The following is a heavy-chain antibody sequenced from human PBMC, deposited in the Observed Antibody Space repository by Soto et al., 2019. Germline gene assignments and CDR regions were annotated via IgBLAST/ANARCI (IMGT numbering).Heavy chain of an antibody. Sequence: QVQLVQSGAEVKKPGASVTVSCKASGYTFTNKVITWVRQAPGQGLEWMGWMNPNSGNTGYAQKFQGRVTMTRNTSIRTAYIDLSSLSSDDTAVYYCARVMSGGHSDYWGQGTLVTVSS. CDR3: ARVMSGGHSDY. J-gene: IGHJ4*02. D-gene: IGHD2-15*01. V-gene: IGHV1-8*01. CDR1: GYTFTNKV. CDR2: MNPNSGNT.